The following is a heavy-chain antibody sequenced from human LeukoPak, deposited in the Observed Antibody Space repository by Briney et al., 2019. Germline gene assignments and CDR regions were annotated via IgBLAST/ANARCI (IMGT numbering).Heavy chain of an antibody. CDR1: GFTFSNAW. CDR3: TTIRSYYYYYMDV. J-gene: IGHJ6*03. CDR2: IKSKTDGGTT. V-gene: IGHV3-15*01. Sequence: GGPLRLSCAASGFTFSNAWMSWVRQAPGKGLEWVGRIKSKTDGGTTGYAAPVKGRFTISRDDSKNTLYLQMNSLKTEDTAVYYCTTIRSYYYYYMDVWGKGTTVTISS.